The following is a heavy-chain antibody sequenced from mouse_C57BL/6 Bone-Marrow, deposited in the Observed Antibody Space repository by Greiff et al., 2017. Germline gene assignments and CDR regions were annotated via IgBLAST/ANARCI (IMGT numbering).Heavy chain of an antibody. CDR1: GFSLPSSG. V-gene: IGHV2-5*01. D-gene: IGHD2-3*01. J-gene: IGHJ3*01. CDR2: IWRGGST. CDR3: DGYYGTAY. Sequence: VQLQQSGPGLVQPSQSLSITCPVSGFSLPSSGVHWVRQSPGKGLEWLGVIWRGGSTDYNAAFMSRLSITKDNSKSQVFFKMNSLQADDTAIYFYDGYYGTAYWGHGTLVTVSA.